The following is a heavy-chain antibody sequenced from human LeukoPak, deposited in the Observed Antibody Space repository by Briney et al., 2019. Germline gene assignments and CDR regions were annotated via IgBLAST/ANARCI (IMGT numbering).Heavy chain of an antibody. CDR1: GFTFDDYG. J-gene: IGHJ5*02. D-gene: IGHD3-10*01. CDR3: ARGIDDGENWLDP. CDR2: ITWNGGST. V-gene: IGHV3-20*04. Sequence: GGSLRLSCAASGFTFDDYGMSWVRQAPGKGLEWVSGITWNGGSTGYPQSVKGRFTISRDNAKNSLYLQMNTLRAENTALYYSARGIDDGENWLDPWGQGSLVTV.